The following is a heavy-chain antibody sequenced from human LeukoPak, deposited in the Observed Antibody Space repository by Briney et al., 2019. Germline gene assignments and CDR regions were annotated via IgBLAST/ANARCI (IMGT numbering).Heavy chain of an antibody. J-gene: IGHJ5*02. V-gene: IGHV1-2*02. CDR2: INPNSGGT. D-gene: IGHD6-13*01. Sequence: ASVKVSCKASGYTFTGYYMHWVRQAPGQGLEWMGWINPNSGGTNYAQKFQGRVTMTRDTSISTAYMELSRLRSDDTAVYYCAREGVAAAAPRGNWFDPWGQGTLVTVSS. CDR1: GYTFTGYY. CDR3: AREGVAAAAPRGNWFDP.